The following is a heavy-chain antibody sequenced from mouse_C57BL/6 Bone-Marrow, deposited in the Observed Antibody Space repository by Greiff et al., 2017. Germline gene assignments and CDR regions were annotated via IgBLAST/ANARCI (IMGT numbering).Heavy chain of an antibody. Sequence: EVKLMESGGGLVKPGGSLKLSCAASGFTFSDYGMHWVRQAPEKGLEWVAYISSGSSTIYYADTVKGRFTISRDNAKNTLFLQITSLRSEDTAMYYCATYGSLYYYAMDYWGQGTSVTVSS. D-gene: IGHD1-1*01. CDR2: ISSGSSTI. CDR1: GFTFSDYG. J-gene: IGHJ4*01. CDR3: ATYGSLYYYAMDY. V-gene: IGHV5-17*01.